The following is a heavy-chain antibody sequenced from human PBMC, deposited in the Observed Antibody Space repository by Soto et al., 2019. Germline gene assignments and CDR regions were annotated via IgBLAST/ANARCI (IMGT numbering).Heavy chain of an antibody. CDR1: GGTFSSYA. Sequence: ASVKGSCKASGGTFSSYAISWVRQAPGQGLEWMGGIIPIFGTANYAQKFQGRVTITADESTSTAYMELSSLRSEDTAVYYCARGQQRNITYFAYWGQRTLVIVSS. CDR3: ARGQQRNITYFAY. J-gene: IGHJ4*02. V-gene: IGHV1-69*13. CDR2: IIPIFGTA. D-gene: IGHD6-13*01.